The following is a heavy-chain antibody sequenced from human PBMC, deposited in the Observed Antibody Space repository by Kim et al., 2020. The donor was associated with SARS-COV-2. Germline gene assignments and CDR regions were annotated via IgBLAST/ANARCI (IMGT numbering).Heavy chain of an antibody. CDR1: GFTFSFFG. D-gene: IGHD3-9*01. CDR3: GRGNLSFDFDI. CDR2: ISKDGSSV. V-gene: IGHV3-30*03. Sequence: GGSLRLSCAASGFTFSFFGMHWVRQAPGKGLAWLAFISKDGSSVSYSESVNGRFTISRDNSKNTFHLQMNSLRDDDTAVYYCGRGNLSFDFDIWGQGTMV. J-gene: IGHJ3*02.